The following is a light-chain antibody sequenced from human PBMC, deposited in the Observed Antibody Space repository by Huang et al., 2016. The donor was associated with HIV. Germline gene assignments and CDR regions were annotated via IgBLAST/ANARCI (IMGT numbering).Light chain of an antibody. J-gene: IGKJ5*01. CDR2: DAS. V-gene: IGKV3-11*01. CDR3: QQRYNWPT. CDR1: QSVSTY. Sequence: EIVLTQSPATLSLSPGERATLSCRASQSVSTYLACYQQKPGQAPRLLIYDASNRATGIPARFSGSGSRTDFTLTISSLEPEDFAVYYCQQRYNWPTFGQGTRLEIK.